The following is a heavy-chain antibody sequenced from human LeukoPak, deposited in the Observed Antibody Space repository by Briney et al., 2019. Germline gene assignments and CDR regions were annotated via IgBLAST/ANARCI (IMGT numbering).Heavy chain of an antibody. CDR3: ARESWGFGYLDY. D-gene: IGHD3-22*01. Sequence: PSETLSLTCTVSGGSISSSSYYWGWIRQPPGKGLEWIGSIYYSGSTYYNPSLKSRVTISVDTSKNQFPLKLSSVTAADTAVYYCARESWGFGYLDYWGQGTLVTVSS. CDR2: IYYSGST. V-gene: IGHV4-39*06. J-gene: IGHJ4*02. CDR1: GGSISSSSYY.